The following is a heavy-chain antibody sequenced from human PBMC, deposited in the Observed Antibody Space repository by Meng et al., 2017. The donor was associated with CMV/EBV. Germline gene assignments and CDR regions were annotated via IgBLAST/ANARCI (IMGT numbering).Heavy chain of an antibody. Sequence: SETLSLTCAVSGYSISSGYYWGWIRHPPGKGLEWIGSIYHSGTIYHSESTYYNPSLKSRVTISVDTYKNQFPLKLSSVTAADTAVYYCARECSSTSCYLYWGQGTLVTVSS. CDR3: ARECSSTSCYLY. J-gene: IGHJ4*02. D-gene: IGHD2-2*01. CDR2: IYHSGTIYHSEST. CDR1: GYSISSGYY. V-gene: IGHV4-38-2*02.